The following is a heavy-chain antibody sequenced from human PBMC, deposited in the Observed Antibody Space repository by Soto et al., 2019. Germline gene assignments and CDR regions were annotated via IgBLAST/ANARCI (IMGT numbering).Heavy chain of an antibody. CDR2: ISASTGST. V-gene: IGHV3-23*01. J-gene: IGHJ6*02. CDR3: AKSVKSKWLTTSNGMDV. D-gene: IGHD5-12*01. Sequence: GGSLRLSCAASGFTFSSYAMSWVRQAPGKGLEWVSIISASTGSTYYADSVKGRFTLSRDNSKNTLFLQMNSLRAEDTAVYFCAKSVKSKWLTTSNGMDVWGQGTTVTVSS. CDR1: GFTFSSYA.